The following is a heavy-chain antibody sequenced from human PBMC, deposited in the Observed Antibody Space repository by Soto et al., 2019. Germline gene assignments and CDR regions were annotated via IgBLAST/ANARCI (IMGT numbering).Heavy chain of an antibody. CDR1: GGSISSGGYY. V-gene: IGHV4-31*03. J-gene: IGHJ6*02. Sequence: PSETLSLTCTVSGGSISSGGYYWSWIRQHPGKGLEWIGYIYYGGSTYYNPSLKSRVTISVDTSKNQFSLKLSSVTAADTAVYYCARWRFFRNRAAYYYYYGMDVWGQGTTVTVSS. CDR3: ARWRFFRNRAAYYYYYGMDV. D-gene: IGHD1-1*01. CDR2: IYYGGST.